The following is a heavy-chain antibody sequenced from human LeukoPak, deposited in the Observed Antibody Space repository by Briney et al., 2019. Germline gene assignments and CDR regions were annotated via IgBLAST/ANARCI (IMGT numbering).Heavy chain of an antibody. V-gene: IGHV3-20*04. CDR2: INSKGDST. CDR3: ARAMTGGTWKD. J-gene: IGHJ4*02. Sequence: PGGSLRLSCAASGFTFDDYAMSWVRQAPGKGLEWVSGINSKGDSTGYADSVKGRFTISRDSAKNSLYLQMNSLRAEDTALYYCARAMTGGTWKDWGQGTLVTVSS. CDR1: GFTFDDYA. D-gene: IGHD3-9*01.